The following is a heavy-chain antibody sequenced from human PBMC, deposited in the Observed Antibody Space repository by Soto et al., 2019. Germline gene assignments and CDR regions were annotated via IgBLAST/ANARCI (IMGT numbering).Heavy chain of an antibody. J-gene: IGHJ4*02. D-gene: IGHD2-21*01. Sequence: QVQLVQSGAEVKEPGSSVKVSCKASGGGNLRDYRTTWVRRAPGQGLEWMGGIIPKLGSANYAQNFQGRVTITADESTNTVYMELRCLRSDDTAVYYCARGGDGSNFGAVYWGQGTPVTVSS. V-gene: IGHV1-69*01. CDR1: GGGNLRDYR. CDR3: ARGGDGSNFGAVY. CDR2: IIPKLGSA.